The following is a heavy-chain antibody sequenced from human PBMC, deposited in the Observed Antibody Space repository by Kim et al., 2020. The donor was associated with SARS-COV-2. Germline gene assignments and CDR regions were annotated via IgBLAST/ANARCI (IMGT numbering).Heavy chain of an antibody. CDR1: GFTVSSNY. Sequence: GGSLRLSCAASGFTVSSNYMSWVRQAPGKGLEWVSIIYSGGTTYYADSVKDRFTISRDNSKNTVYLQMNSLSAEDTAVYYCASQAVPTSLRLIFDYWGQG. V-gene: IGHV3-66*04. CDR3: ASQAVPTSLRLIFDY. CDR2: IYSGGTT. D-gene: IGHD2-2*01. J-gene: IGHJ4*02.